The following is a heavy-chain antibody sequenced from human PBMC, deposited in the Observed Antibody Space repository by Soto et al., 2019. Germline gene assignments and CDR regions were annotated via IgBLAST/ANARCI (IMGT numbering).Heavy chain of an antibody. Sequence: SETLSVTCAVSCGSISSGNWWSWVRQPPGKGLEWIGEIYHSGSTNYNPSLKSRVTISVDKSKNQFSLKLSSVTAADTAVYYCARFNSGNYYEAFDIWGQGTMVTVS. CDR2: IYHSGST. CDR1: CGSISSGNW. J-gene: IGHJ3*02. CDR3: ARFNSGNYYEAFDI. V-gene: IGHV4-4*02. D-gene: IGHD1-26*01.